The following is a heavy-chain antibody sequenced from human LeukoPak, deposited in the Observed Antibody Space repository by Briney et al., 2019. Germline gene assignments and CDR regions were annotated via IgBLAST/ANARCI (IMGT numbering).Heavy chain of an antibody. CDR2: IVVGSGNT. D-gene: IGHD6-13*01. J-gene: IGHJ3*02. Sequence: ASVKVSCKASGFTFTSSAMQWVRQARGQRLEWIGWIVVGSGNTNYAQKFQERVTITRDMSTSTAYMELCSLRSEDTAVYYCAAGSSSWLDAFDIWGQGTMVTVSS. CDR3: AAGSSSWLDAFDI. V-gene: IGHV1-58*02. CDR1: GFTFTSSA.